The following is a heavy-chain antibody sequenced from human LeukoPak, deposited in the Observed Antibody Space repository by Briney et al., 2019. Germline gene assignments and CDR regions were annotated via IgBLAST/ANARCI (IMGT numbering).Heavy chain of an antibody. J-gene: IGHJ3*02. V-gene: IGHV3-21*06. D-gene: IGHD3-22*01. Sequence: PGGSLRLSCAASGCTFSSYWMSWVRQAPGKGLEWVSFIDASGNYIQYADSMKGRFTISRDNAQNSLFLQLNSLRVEDTAVYYCARDKGVAIRAYDIWGQGTMVTVSS. CDR3: ARDKGVAIRAYDI. CDR1: GCTFSSYW. CDR2: IDASGNYI.